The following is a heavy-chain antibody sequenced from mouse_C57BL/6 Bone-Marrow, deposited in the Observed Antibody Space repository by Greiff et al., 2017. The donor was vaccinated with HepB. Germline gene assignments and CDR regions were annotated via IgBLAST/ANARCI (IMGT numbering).Heavy chain of an antibody. J-gene: IGHJ3*01. V-gene: IGHV2-9-1*01. Sequence: VKLMESGPGLVAPSQSLSITCTVSGFSLTSYAISWVRQPPGKGLEWLGVIWTGGGTNYNSALKSRLSISKDNSKSQVCLKMNSLQTDDTARYYCARNKAYYGSSPWFAYWGQGTLVTVSA. CDR1: GFSLTSYA. D-gene: IGHD1-1*01. CDR3: ARNKAYYGSSPWFAY. CDR2: IWTGGGT.